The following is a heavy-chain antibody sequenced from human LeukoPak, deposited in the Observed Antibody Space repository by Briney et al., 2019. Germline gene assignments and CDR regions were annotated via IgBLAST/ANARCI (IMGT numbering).Heavy chain of an antibody. J-gene: IGHJ3*01. Sequence: PGGSLRLSCAASGFTFSSYSMNWVRQAPGKGLEWVASINSDGSEGYYADVVKGRFTISRDNAKNSLYLQINSLRAEDTAVYYCARSSYSSPSSVWGQGTMVTVSS. V-gene: IGHV3-7*03. CDR3: ARSSYSSPSSV. CDR2: INSDGSEG. CDR1: GFTFSSYS. D-gene: IGHD6-6*01.